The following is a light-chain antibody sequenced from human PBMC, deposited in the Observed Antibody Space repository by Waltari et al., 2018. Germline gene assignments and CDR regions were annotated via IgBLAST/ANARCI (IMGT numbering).Light chain of an antibody. J-gene: IGLJ1*01. CDR3: CSYASSSTPYV. Sequence: QYALTQPASVSGSPGESITISCTGTSSDVGSYNLVSWYRQHQGKAPKILIYEDSKRPSGVSTRVAVSKSGNATPLTISCLQAEVEADYYCCSYASSSTPYVFATGTKVTVL. CDR1: SSDVGSYNL. V-gene: IGLV2-23*01. CDR2: EDS.